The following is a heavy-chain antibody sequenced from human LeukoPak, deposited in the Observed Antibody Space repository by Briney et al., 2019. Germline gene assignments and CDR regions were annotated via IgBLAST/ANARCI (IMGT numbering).Heavy chain of an antibody. J-gene: IGHJ4*02. CDR3: VRDSNLSFDY. Sequence: GGSLRLSCAASGFTFSSYNMNWVRQAPGKGLEWVSSISSSSSNIYYADSVKGRFTISRDNAKNSLYLQMNSLTAEDTAVYYCVRDSNLSFDYWGQGSLVTVSS. CDR1: GFTFSSYN. V-gene: IGHV3-21*01. CDR2: ISSSSSNI. D-gene: IGHD1-14*01.